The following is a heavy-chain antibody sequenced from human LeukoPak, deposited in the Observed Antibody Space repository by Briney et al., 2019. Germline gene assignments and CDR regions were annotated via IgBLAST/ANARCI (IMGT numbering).Heavy chain of an antibody. V-gene: IGHV3-7*01. D-gene: IGHD2-15*01. J-gene: IGHJ6*03. Sequence: PGGSLRLSCAASGFTFSSYSMSWVRQAPGKGLEWVSNIKQDGSEKYYVDSVKGRFTISRDNAKNSLYLQMNSLRAEDTAVYYCARARVVVLAAPYYYYMDVWGKGTTVIVS. CDR3: ARARVVVLAAPYYYYMDV. CDR2: IKQDGSEK. CDR1: GFTFSSYS.